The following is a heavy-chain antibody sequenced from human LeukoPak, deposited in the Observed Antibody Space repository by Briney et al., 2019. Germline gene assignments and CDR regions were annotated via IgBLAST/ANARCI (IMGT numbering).Heavy chain of an antibody. J-gene: IGHJ6*03. CDR3: AKRYCSSTSCYTDYYYYMDV. V-gene: IGHV3-30*02. Sequence: GGSLRLSCAASGFTFSSYGMHWVRQAPGKGLEWVAFIRYDGSNKYYADSVKGRFTISRDNSKNTLYLQMNSLRAEDTAVYYCAKRYCSSTSCYTDYYYYMDVWGKGTTATVSS. CDR2: IRYDGSNK. CDR1: GFTFSSYG. D-gene: IGHD2-2*02.